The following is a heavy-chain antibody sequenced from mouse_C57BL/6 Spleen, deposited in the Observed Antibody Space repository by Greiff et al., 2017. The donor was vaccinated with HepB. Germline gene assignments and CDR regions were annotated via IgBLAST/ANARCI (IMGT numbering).Heavy chain of an antibody. CDR2: INPYNGGT. V-gene: IGHV1-19*01. Sequence: VHVKQSGPVLVKPGASVKMSCKASGYTFTDYYMNWVKQSHGKSLEWIGVINPYNGGTSYNQKFKGKATLTVDKSSSTAYMELNSLTSEDSAVYYCARSAPTMDYWGQGTSVTVSS. CDR1: GYTFTDYY. CDR3: ARSAPTMDY. J-gene: IGHJ4*01.